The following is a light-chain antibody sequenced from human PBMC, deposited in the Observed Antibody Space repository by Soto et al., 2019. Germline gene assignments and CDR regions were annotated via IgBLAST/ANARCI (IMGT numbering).Light chain of an antibody. CDR2: EVS. Sequence: QSALTQPPSASGSPGQSVTISCTGTSSDVGGYNYVSWYQQHPGKAPKPMIYEVSKRPSGVPDRVSGSKSGNTASLTVSVLHAEYEADSYCSSNAGSNNVVFGGGTQLAAL. J-gene: IGLJ2*01. CDR1: SSDVGGYNY. CDR3: SSNAGSNNVV. V-gene: IGLV2-8*01.